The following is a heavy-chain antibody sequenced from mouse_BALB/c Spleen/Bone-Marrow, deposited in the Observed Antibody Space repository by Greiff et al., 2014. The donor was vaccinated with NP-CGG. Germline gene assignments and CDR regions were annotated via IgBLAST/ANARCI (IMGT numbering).Heavy chain of an antibody. J-gene: IGHJ4*01. CDR2: INPYNGGT. Sequence: DVQLVESGPELVKPGASMKISCKASGYSFTDYTMNWVKQSHGKNLERIGLINPYNGGTDYSQKFKGKATLTVDKSSSTAYMELLSLTSEDSAVHYCARGATMITTGDAMDYWGQGTSVTVSS. CDR3: ARGATMITTGDAMDY. CDR1: GYSFTDYT. V-gene: IGHV1-18*01. D-gene: IGHD2-4*01.